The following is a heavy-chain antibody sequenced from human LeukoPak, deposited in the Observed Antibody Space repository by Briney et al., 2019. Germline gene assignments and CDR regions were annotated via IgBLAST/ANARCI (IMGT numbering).Heavy chain of an antibody. D-gene: IGHD3-9*01. J-gene: IGHJ4*02. CDR1: GFTFSTYS. CDR3: ASVMEVGIWLFDY. Sequence: PGGSLILSCAASGFTFSTYSMNWVRQAPGKGLEWVSSISSSGNSMYYADSVKGRFTISRDNAKNSLYLQMHSLRAEDTAVYYCASVMEVGIWLFDYWGQGTLVTVSS. V-gene: IGHV3-21*01. CDR2: ISSSGNSM.